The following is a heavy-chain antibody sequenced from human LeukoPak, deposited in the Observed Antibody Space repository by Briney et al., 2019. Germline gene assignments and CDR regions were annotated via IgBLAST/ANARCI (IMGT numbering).Heavy chain of an antibody. J-gene: IGHJ4*02. CDR2: ISWNSDTI. D-gene: IGHD1-26*01. V-gene: IGHV3-9*01. CDR3: AKDISGTYLAALDY. Sequence: GGSLRLSCAASGFSFDDYAMHWVRQAPGKGLEWVSGISWNSDTIGYVDSAKGRFTISRDNAKNSLYLQMNSLRAEDTALYYCAKDISGTYLAALDYWGQGTLVTVSS. CDR1: GFSFDDYA.